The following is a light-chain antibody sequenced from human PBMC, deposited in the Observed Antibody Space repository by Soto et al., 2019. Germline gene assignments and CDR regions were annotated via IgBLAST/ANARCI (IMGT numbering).Light chain of an antibody. V-gene: IGLV2-14*01. CDR2: EVT. CDR3: SSYTSSTAYV. Sequence: QSVLTQPASVSGSPGQSITISCTGTSSDVGGYNYVSWYQLHPGKAPKLILYEVTNRPSGVFDRFSGSKSGNTASLTISGLQAEDEADYYCSSYTSSTAYVFGTGTKVTV. J-gene: IGLJ1*01. CDR1: SSDVGGYNY.